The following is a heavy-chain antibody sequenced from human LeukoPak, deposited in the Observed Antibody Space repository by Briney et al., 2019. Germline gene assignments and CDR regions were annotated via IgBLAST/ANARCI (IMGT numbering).Heavy chain of an antibody. CDR3: ARVPYGSGSWFGDY. CDR2: INPSGGST. Sequence: ASVKVSCKASGYTFTTYYIHWVRQAPGQGLEWMAIINPSGGSTSYAQKFQGRVTVTRDTPTSTVYMELSSLRSEDTAVYYCARVPYGSGSWFGDYWGQGTLVTVSS. D-gene: IGHD3-10*01. J-gene: IGHJ4*02. V-gene: IGHV1-46*01. CDR1: GYTFTTYY.